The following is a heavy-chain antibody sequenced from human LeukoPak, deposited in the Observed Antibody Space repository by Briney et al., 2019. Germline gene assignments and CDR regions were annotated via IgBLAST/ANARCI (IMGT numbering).Heavy chain of an antibody. CDR1: GYTLTELS. Sequence: ASVKVSCKVSGYTLTELSMHWVRQAPGKGLEWMGGFDPEDGETIYAQKFQGRVTMTEDTSTDTAYMELSSLRSEDTAVYYCARDHRVAGATGSSDYWGQGTLVTVSS. D-gene: IGHD1-26*01. J-gene: IGHJ4*02. CDR3: ARDHRVAGATGSSDY. CDR2: FDPEDGET. V-gene: IGHV1-24*01.